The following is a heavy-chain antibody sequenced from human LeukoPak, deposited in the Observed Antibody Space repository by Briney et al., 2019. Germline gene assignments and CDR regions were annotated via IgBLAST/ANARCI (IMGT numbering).Heavy chain of an antibody. CDR2: IYHSGSA. CDR1: GASVSEYGYY. Sequence: SETLSLTCTVSGASVSEYGYYWSWIRQPSGRGLEWIGYIYHSGSAYYNPSLMSRATISADRSKNQYFLNVTSVTAADTAMYYCARGDRLLFYWGPGTQVTVSS. V-gene: IGHV4-30-2*01. CDR3: ARGDRLLFY. J-gene: IGHJ4*02. D-gene: IGHD3-10*01.